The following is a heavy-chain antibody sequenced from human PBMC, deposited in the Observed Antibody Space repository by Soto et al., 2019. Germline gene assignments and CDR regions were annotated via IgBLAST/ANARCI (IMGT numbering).Heavy chain of an antibody. V-gene: IGHV3-23*01. J-gene: IGHJ4*02. CDR2: ISGSGAST. CDR1: GFTFNKYA. D-gene: IGHD3-16*01. CDR3: TKTPGVITVITSFDH. Sequence: PGESLKISCVASGFTFNKYALAWVRQAPGKGLEWVSAISGSGASTYDADSVKGRFTISRDNSNITLYLQMNSLRAEDTAVYYCTKTPGVITVITSFDHWGQGTPVTVSS.